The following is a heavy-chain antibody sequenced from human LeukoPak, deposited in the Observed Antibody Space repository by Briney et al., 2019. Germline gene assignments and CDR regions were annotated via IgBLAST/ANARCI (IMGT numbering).Heavy chain of an antibody. CDR3: ARDQEYSSSYRQTYYYYYGMDV. D-gene: IGHD6-6*01. V-gene: IGHV3-23*01. CDR1: GFTFSSYA. Sequence: GGSLRLSCAASGFTFSSYAMSWVRQAPGKGLEWVSAISGSGGSTYYADSVKGRFTISRDNSKNTLYLQMNSLRAEDTAVYYCARDQEYSSSYRQTYYYYYGMDVWGQGTTVTVSS. J-gene: IGHJ6*02. CDR2: ISGSGGST.